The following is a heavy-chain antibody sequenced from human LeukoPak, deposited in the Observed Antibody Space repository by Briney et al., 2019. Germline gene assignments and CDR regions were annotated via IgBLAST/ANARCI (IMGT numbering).Heavy chain of an antibody. V-gene: IGHV3-11*06. D-gene: IGHD3-10*01. CDR2: ISSSSSYT. CDR1: GFTFSDYY. Sequence: PGGPLRLSCAASGFTFSDYYMSWIRQAPGKGLEWVSYISSSSSYTNYADSVKGRFTISRDNAKNSLYLQMNSLRAEDTAVYYCARERGSGSYWGQGTLVTVSS. CDR3: ARERGSGSY. J-gene: IGHJ4*02.